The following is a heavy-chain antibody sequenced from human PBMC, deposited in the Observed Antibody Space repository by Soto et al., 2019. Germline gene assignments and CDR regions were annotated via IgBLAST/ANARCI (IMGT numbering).Heavy chain of an antibody. Sequence: GGSLRLSCAASEFTFANAWISWVRQAPGKGLEWVGRIKSKADGGTTDYAAPVKGRFTISRDESQSTLYLQMNSLKTEDTAVYYCTSLYYGHWGQGXLVTVPS. D-gene: IGHD4-17*01. CDR1: EFTFANAW. V-gene: IGHV3-15*01. CDR2: IKSKADGGTT. J-gene: IGHJ4*02. CDR3: TSLYYGH.